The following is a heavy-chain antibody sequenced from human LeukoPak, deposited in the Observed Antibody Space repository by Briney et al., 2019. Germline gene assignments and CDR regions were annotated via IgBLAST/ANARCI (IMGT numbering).Heavy chain of an antibody. CDR1: GFTFSSYA. CDR3: PNDPLFRYFDWFEKSPTWFDP. D-gene: IGHD3-9*01. J-gene: IGHJ5*02. CDR2: ISGSGGST. Sequence: PGGSLRLSCAASGFTFSSYAMSWVRQAPGKGREWVSAISGSGGSTYYADSVKGRFTISRDNSKNKLYLQMDSLRAEDTAVYYCPNDPLFRYFDWFEKSPTWFDPWGQGTLVTVSS. V-gene: IGHV3-23*01.